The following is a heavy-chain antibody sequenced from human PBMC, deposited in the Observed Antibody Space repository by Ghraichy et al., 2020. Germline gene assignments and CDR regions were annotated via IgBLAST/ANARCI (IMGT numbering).Heavy chain of an antibody. CDR3: SRKRYGTTEDN. Sequence: SETLSLTCTVSGGSISSSTDYWVWIRQPPGKGLEWIGSIYYTGSTYYNASLKSRVTISMDTSKNQFSLNLSSVTAADAAVYYCSRKRYGTTEDNWGQGSLVTVSS. V-gene: IGHV4-39*01. CDR2: IYYTGST. CDR1: GGSISSSTDY. J-gene: IGHJ4*02. D-gene: IGHD5-24*01.